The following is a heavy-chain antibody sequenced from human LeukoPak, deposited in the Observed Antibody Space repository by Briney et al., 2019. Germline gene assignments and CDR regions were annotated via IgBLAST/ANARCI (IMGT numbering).Heavy chain of an antibody. Sequence: SETLSLTCTVSGGSISSNSYYWGWIRQPPGKGLEWIGSIYYSGSTYYNPSLKSRVTISVDTSKNQFSLKLSSVTAADTAVYYCARKGDSSSSLDYWGQGTLVTVSS. V-gene: IGHV4-39*01. J-gene: IGHJ4*02. D-gene: IGHD6-13*01. CDR2: IYYSGST. CDR3: ARKGDSSSSLDY. CDR1: GGSISSNSYY.